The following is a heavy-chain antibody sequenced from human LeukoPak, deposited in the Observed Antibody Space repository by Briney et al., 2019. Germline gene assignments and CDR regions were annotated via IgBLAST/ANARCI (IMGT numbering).Heavy chain of an antibody. Sequence: GRSLRLSCAASGFTFSSYGMHWVRQAPGKGLEWVAVIWYDGGNKYYADSVKGRFTISRDNSKNTLYLQMNSLRAEDTAVYYCARDSTMVRGVIIKGGLDYWGQGTLVTVSS. V-gene: IGHV3-33*01. CDR1: GFTFSSYG. J-gene: IGHJ4*02. CDR3: ARDSTMVRGVIIKGGLDY. CDR2: IWYDGGNK. D-gene: IGHD3-10*01.